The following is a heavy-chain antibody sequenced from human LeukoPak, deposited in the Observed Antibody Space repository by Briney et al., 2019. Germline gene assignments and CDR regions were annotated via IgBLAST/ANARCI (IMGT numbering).Heavy chain of an antibody. CDR2: IIPIFGTA. J-gene: IGHJ5*02. Sequence: SVKVSCKASGYTFTSYYTHWVRQAPGQGPECMGGIIPIFGTANYAQKSQGRVTITADEPTSTAYMELSSLRSEDTAVYYCARDSYGSGSYNNWFDPWGQGTLVTVSS. CDR3: ARDSYGSGSYNNWFDP. D-gene: IGHD3-10*01. CDR1: GYTFTSYY. V-gene: IGHV1-69*13.